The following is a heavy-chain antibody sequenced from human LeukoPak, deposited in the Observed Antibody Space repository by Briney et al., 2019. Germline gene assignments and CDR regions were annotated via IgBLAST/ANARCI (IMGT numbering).Heavy chain of an antibody. CDR1: GYTFTSYY. CDR3: ARGVHNYGNFGF. V-gene: IGHV1-46*01. Sequence: ASVKVACKASGYTFTSYYMHWVRQAPGQGLEWMGVINPSGGSTNYAQKFQGRVTMTRDTSTSTVYMELRSLRSEDTAVYSCARGVHNYGNFGFWGQGTLVTVSS. D-gene: IGHD5-18*01. J-gene: IGHJ4*02. CDR2: INPSGGST.